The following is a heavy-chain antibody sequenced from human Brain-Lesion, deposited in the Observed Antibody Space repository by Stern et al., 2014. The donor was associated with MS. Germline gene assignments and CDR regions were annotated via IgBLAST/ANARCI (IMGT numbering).Heavy chain of an antibody. Sequence: VQLVESGPGLVKPSQTLSLSCTVSGGSISSGGYYWSWIRQPAGQGLEWIGRIFNSGSTSYNPSLKGRVTISKDTSKNQFSLRLNPMTAADTAVYYCARGRVVPGFQYYATDVWGQGTTVIVSS. CDR2: IFNSGST. CDR1: GGSISSGGYY. CDR3: ARGRVVPGFQYYATDV. D-gene: IGHD2-2*01. J-gene: IGHJ6*02. V-gene: IGHV4-61*02.